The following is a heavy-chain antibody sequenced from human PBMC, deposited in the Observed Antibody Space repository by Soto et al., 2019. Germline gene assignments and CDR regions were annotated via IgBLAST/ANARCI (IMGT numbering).Heavy chain of an antibody. Sequence: QVQLVESGGGVVQPGRSLRLSCAASGFTFSSYGMHWVRQAPGKGLEWVAVISYDGSNKYYADSVKGRFTISRDNSKNTLYLQMNSLRAEDTAVYYCAKAVDERYFDWLSLRGGMDVWGQGTTVTVSS. J-gene: IGHJ6*02. D-gene: IGHD3-9*01. CDR3: AKAVDERYFDWLSLRGGMDV. CDR1: GFTFSSYG. CDR2: ISYDGSNK. V-gene: IGHV3-30*18.